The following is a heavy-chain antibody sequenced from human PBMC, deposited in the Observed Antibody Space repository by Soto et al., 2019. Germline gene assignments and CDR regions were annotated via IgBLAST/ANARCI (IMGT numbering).Heavy chain of an antibody. CDR3: VRYPRSVGGSYRPDY. CDR2: INSDGSIT. CDR1: GFTFSSYW. J-gene: IGHJ4*02. V-gene: IGHV3-74*01. D-gene: IGHD3-16*02. Sequence: GGSLRLSCAASGFTFSSYWMHWVRQVPEKGLVWVSRINSDGSITNYADAVKGRFTISRDNVKNTLYLQMNSLRAEDTAVYYCVRYPRSVGGSYRPDYWGQGTLVTV.